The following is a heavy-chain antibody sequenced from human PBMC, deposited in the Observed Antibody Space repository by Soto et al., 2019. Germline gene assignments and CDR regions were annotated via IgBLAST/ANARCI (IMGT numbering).Heavy chain of an antibody. CDR2: ISGSGGRS. CDR1: GFTFSNYA. V-gene: IGHV3-23*01. Sequence: EVQLLDSGGGLVQPGGSLRLSCAASGFTFSNYAMTWVRQGPGKGLEWVSGISGSGGRSYYADSVKGRFTISRDTSKSTLYLQMNSLRAEDPAVYYCATVFFVWSSEQPYYFDYWGQGTLVTVSS. J-gene: IGHJ4*02. D-gene: IGHD3-16*01. CDR3: ATVFFVWSSEQPYYFDY.